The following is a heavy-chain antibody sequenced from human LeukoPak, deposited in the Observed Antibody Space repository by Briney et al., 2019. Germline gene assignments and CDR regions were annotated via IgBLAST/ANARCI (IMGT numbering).Heavy chain of an antibody. D-gene: IGHD2-2*01. CDR3: TCSSSSPTEY. CDR2: IRSKANSYAT. CDR1: GFTFSGSS. V-gene: IGHV3-73*01. J-gene: IGHJ4*02. Sequence: PGGSLRLSCAASGFTFSGSSMHWVRQASGKGLEGGGRIRSKANSYATAYAASVKGRFTISRDDSKNTAYLQMNSLNTEDTAVYYCTCSSSSPTEYWGQGTLVTVSS.